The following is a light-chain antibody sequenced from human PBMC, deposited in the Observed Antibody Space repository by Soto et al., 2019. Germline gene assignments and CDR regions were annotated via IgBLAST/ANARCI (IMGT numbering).Light chain of an antibody. CDR3: SSYTSSSTPYV. Sequence: QSALTQPASVSGSPGQSITISCTGTSSDVGGYNYVSWYQQYPGKAPNLMIYDVTYRPSGVSNRFSGSKSGNTASLTISGLQAEDEADYYCSSYTSSSTPYVFGTGTKVTVL. CDR1: SSDVGGYNY. CDR2: DVT. J-gene: IGLJ1*01. V-gene: IGLV2-14*01.